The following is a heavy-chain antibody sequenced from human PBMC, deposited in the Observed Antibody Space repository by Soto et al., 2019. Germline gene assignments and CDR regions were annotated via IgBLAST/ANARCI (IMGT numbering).Heavy chain of an antibody. Sequence: GGSRIQASASSDLYFSSWSMHLIRQKQGKGLEWVAVISYDGSNKYYADSVKGRFTISRDNSKNTLYLQMNSLRAEDTAVYYCASVGAPPPGYFDYWGQGTLVTVSS. J-gene: IGHJ4*02. D-gene: IGHD1-26*01. CDR3: ASVGAPPPGYFDY. CDR1: DLYFSSWS. CDR2: ISYDGSNK. V-gene: IGHV3-30-3*01.